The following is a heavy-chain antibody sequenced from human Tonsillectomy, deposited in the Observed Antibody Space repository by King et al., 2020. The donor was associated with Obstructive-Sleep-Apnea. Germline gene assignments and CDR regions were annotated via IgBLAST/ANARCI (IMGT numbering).Heavy chain of an antibody. D-gene: IGHD2-15*01. CDR3: AGVGYCSGGGCRFSDFDC. J-gene: IGHJ4*02. CDR1: GGSISNGDYY. V-gene: IGHV4-31*03. Sequence: MQLQESGPGLVKPSQTLSLTCTVSGGSISNGDYYWSWIRQHPGQGLECVGYIYYSGSNYYNPSLKSRVSISVDTSRNQFSLRLSSVTAADTAVYYCAGVGYCSGGGCRFSDFDCWGQGTLVTVSS. CDR2: IYYSGSN.